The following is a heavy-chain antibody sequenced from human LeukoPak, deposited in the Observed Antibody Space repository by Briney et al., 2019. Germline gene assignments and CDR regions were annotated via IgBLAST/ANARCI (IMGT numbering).Heavy chain of an antibody. CDR2: IGTAGDT. J-gene: IGHJ4*02. V-gene: IGHV3-13*01. Sequence: GGSLRLSCAASGFTFSSYDMHWVRHATGKGLEWVSAIGTAGDTYYPGSVKGRFTISRENAKNSLYLQMNSLRAGDTAVYYCARDRGDYVFDYWGQGTLVTVSS. CDR3: ARDRGDYVFDY. D-gene: IGHD4-17*01. CDR1: GFTFSSYD.